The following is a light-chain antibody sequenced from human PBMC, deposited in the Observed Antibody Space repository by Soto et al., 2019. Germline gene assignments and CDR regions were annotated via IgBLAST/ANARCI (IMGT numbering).Light chain of an antibody. J-gene: IGLJ1*01. V-gene: IGLV2-14*01. CDR2: DVS. CDR1: SSDVGGYNY. CDR3: SSYTSSSTYV. Sequence: QSALTQPASVSGSPGQSIAISCTGTSSDVGGYNYVSWYQQHPGKARKLMIYDVSNRPSGVSNRFSGSKSGNTASLTISGLQAEDEADYYCSSYTSSSTYVFGTGPKLTVL.